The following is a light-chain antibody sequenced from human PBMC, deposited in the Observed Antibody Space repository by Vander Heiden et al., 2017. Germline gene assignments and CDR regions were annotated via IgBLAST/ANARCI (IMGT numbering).Light chain of an antibody. Sequence: DIVMTQSPDSLAVSLGERATINCKSSQSVLYSSNNKNYLAWYQQKPGQPPKLLIDWASTRESGVPDSFSGRGSGTDFTLTISRLQAEDVAVYYCQQDDSTPYTFGQGTKVEIK. CDR1: QSVLYSSNNKNY. CDR2: WAS. J-gene: IGKJ2*01. V-gene: IGKV4-1*01. CDR3: QQDDSTPYT.